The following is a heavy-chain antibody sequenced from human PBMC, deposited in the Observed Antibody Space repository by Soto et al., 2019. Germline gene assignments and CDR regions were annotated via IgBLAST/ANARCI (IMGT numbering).Heavy chain of an antibody. V-gene: IGHV4-39*01. CDR3: HLDSGTYHYFDY. D-gene: IGHD1-26*01. J-gene: IGHJ4*02. CDR2: IYYSGTT. Sequence: SETLSLTCTVSGDSISSSNYYWGWIRQPPGKGLEWIGSIYYSGTTYYNPSLKSRVTISVDTSKNQFSLKLNSVTAADTAMYYCHLDSGTYHYFDYWGQGALVTVSS. CDR1: GDSISSSNYY.